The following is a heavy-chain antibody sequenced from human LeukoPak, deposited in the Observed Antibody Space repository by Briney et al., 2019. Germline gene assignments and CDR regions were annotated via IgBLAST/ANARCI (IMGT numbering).Heavy chain of an antibody. D-gene: IGHD3-10*01. V-gene: IGHV3-7*01. Sequence: GGSLRLSCAASGFTFNSYWMNWVRQAPGKGLEWVANIRQDGNEKNYVDSVKGRFTISRDNAKNSLYLQMDSLRAEDTAVYYCAREVLLWFGEITQDYYMDVWGKGTTVTISS. CDR1: GFTFNSYW. CDR2: IRQDGNEK. J-gene: IGHJ6*03. CDR3: AREVLLWFGEITQDYYMDV.